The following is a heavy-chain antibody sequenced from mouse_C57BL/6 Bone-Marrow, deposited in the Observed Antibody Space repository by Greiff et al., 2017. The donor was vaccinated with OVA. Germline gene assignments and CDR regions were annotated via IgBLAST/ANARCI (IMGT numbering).Heavy chain of an antibody. CDR1: GYTFTSYG. CDR2: IYPRSGNT. J-gene: IGHJ3*01. CDR3: GRAYYGSSPWFAY. Sequence: QVQLQQSGAELARPGASVKLSCKASGYTFTSYGISWVKQRTGQGLEWIGEIYPRSGNTYYNEKFKGKATLTADKSSSTAYMELRSLTSEDSAVYFCGRAYYGSSPWFAYWGQGTLVTVSA. V-gene: IGHV1-81*01. D-gene: IGHD1-1*01.